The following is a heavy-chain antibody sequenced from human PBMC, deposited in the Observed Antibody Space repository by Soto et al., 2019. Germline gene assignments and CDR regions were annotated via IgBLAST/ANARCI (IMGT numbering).Heavy chain of an antibody. J-gene: IGHJ5*02. CDR1: GFMFSDYY. CDR2: ISSSGNTI. V-gene: IGHV3-11*01. D-gene: IGHD2-21*02. CDR3: ARGVRSSLTAIGGFDP. Sequence: QVQLVESGGGLVQPGGSLRLSCAVSGFMFSDYYMAWIRQAPGKGLGWISYISSSGNTIYYADSVKGRFTVSRDTANSTLHLQMNSLRADDTSLYYCARGVRSSLTAIGGFDPWGQGTLVTVSS.